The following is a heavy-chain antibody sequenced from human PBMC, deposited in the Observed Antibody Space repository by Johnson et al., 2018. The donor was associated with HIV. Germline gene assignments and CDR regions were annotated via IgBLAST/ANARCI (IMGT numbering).Heavy chain of an antibody. V-gene: IGHV3-11*01. Sequence: QVQLVESGGGLVKPGGSLRLSCAASGFTFSDYYMSWIRQAPGKGLEWVSYISSSGSTIYYADSLKGRFTISRDNAKNSLYMQMNSLRAEDTALYYCARVTIFGVTKVDALDFWGLGTLVTVSS. D-gene: IGHD3-3*01. J-gene: IGHJ3*01. CDR2: ISSSGSTI. CDR3: ARVTIFGVTKVDALDF. CDR1: GFTFSDYY.